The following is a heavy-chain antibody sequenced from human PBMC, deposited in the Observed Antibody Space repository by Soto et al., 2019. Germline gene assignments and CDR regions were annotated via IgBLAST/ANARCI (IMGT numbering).Heavy chain of an antibody. CDR3: ARSAGETANGENYYYMDV. J-gene: IGHJ6*03. CDR2: IYYSGST. V-gene: IGHV4-31*03. D-gene: IGHD2-8*01. Sequence: SETLSLTCTVSAGSISSGGYYWSWIRQHPGKGLEWIGYIYYSGSTYYNPSLKSRVTISVDTSKNQFSLKLSSVTAADTAVYYCARSAGETANGENYYYMDVWGKGTTVTVSS. CDR1: AGSISSGGYY.